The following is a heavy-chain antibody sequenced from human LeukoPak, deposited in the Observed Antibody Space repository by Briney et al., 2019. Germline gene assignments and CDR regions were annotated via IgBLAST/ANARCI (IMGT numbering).Heavy chain of an antibody. Sequence: PGGSLRLSCAASGFTVSSNYMSWVRQAPGKGLEWVSVIYSGGNTYYADSVKGRFTISRDNSKNTLYLQMNSLRAEDTAVYYCASSSSWYRLDYWGQGTLVTVSS. CDR1: GFTVSSNY. J-gene: IGHJ4*02. CDR2: IYSGGNT. V-gene: IGHV3-66*01. CDR3: ASSSSWYRLDY. D-gene: IGHD6-13*01.